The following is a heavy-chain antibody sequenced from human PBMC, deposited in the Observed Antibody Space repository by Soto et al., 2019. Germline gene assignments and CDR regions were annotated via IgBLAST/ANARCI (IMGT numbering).Heavy chain of an antibody. D-gene: IGHD1-7*01. J-gene: IGHJ4*02. CDR1: GGSINSGGYY. V-gene: IGHV4-31*03. CDR2: IYYSGTT. CDR3: ARVAWHYGGNNPIAY. Sequence: QVQLQESGPGLVRPSQTLSLTCTVSGGSINSGGYYWTWIRQHPGKGLEWTGYIYYSGTTYDNPSLKSRVTISVDTSQNQFSLKLTSMTAADTAVYYCARVAWHYGGNNPIAYWGQGTLVTVSS.